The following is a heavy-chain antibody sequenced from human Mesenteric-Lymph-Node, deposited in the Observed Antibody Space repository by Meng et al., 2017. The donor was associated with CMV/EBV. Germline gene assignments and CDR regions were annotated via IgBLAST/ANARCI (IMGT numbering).Heavy chain of an antibody. CDR2: ISPYNGKT. CDR3: ARSGRRIVVPAAPLHWYFDL. V-gene: IGHV1-18*01. D-gene: IGHD2-2*01. J-gene: IGHJ2*01. Sequence: NYGISWVRQAPGQGLGWMGWISPYNGKTNHAQNFQGRVTMTTDTSTSTAYMDLRSLRSDDTAVYYCARSGRRIVVPAAPLHWYFDLWGRGTLVTVSS. CDR1: NYG.